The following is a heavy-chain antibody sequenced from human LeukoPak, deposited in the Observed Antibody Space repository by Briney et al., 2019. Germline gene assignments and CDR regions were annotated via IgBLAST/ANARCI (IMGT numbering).Heavy chain of an antibody. D-gene: IGHD1-26*01. Sequence: SETLSLTCAVYGGSFSGYYWSWIRQPPGKGLEWIGEINHSGSTNYNPSLKSRVTISVDTSKNQFSLKLSSVTAADTAVYYCARVRWELPQYYFDYWGQGTLVTVSS. CDR2: INHSGST. V-gene: IGHV4-34*01. CDR1: GGSFSGYY. J-gene: IGHJ4*02. CDR3: ARVRWELPQYYFDY.